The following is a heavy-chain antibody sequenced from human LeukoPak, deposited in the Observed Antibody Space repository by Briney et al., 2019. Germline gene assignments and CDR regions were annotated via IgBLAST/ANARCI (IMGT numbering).Heavy chain of an antibody. CDR3: ARDGPIMITFGGVIVRSDAFDI. CDR2: INPHSGGT. CDR1: GYTFTGYY. Sequence: GASVKVSCKASGYTFTGYYMHWVRQAPGQGLEWMGWINPHSGGTNYAQKFQGRVTMTRDTSISTAYMELSRLRSDDTAVYYCARDGPIMITFGGVIVRSDAFDIWGQGTMVTVSS. V-gene: IGHV1-2*02. D-gene: IGHD3-16*02. J-gene: IGHJ3*02.